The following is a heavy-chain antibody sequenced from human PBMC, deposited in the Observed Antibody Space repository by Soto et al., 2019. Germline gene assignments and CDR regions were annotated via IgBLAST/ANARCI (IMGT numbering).Heavy chain of an antibody. CDR3: ARGRIVATAYFDY. J-gene: IGHJ4*02. Sequence: SETLSLTCTVSGGSISSGDYYWSWIRQPPGKCLELIGYIYYSGSTYYNPSLKSRVTISVDTSKNQFSLKLSSVTAADTAVYYCARGRIVATAYFDYWGQGTLVTVSS. CDR1: GGSISSGDYY. CDR2: IYYSGST. D-gene: IGHD5-12*01. V-gene: IGHV4-30-4*01.